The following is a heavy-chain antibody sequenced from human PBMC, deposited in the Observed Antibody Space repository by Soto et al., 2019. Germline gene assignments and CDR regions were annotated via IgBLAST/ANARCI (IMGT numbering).Heavy chain of an antibody. V-gene: IGHV3-20*01. CDR2: INWRGSAT. CDR3: VRERGPDSAMDYYYYYSFDV. D-gene: IGHD5-18*01. Sequence: GGSLRLSCAVFGLNIRDLCMHCVLKDKRKGLEWVSGINWRGSATGYADSVRGRVTISRDNAKKSLYLELSSLRAEDTALYHCVRERGPDSAMDYYYYYSFDVWGKGTTVTVSS. CDR1: GLNIRDLC. J-gene: IGHJ6*03.